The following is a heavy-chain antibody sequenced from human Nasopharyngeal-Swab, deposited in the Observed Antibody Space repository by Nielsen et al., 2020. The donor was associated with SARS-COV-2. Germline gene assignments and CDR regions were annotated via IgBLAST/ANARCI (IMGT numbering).Heavy chain of an antibody. D-gene: IGHD3-3*01. J-gene: IGHJ6*02. Sequence: SVKVSCKASGYTFTSYGISWVRQAPGQELEWMGWISAYNGNTNYAQKLQGRVTMTRDTSTSTVYMELSSLRSEDTAVYYCARDSRNVFGVVILRYYGMDVWGQGTTVTVSS. V-gene: IGHV1-18*01. CDR1: GYTFTSYG. CDR2: ISAYNGNT. CDR3: ARDSRNVFGVVILRYYGMDV.